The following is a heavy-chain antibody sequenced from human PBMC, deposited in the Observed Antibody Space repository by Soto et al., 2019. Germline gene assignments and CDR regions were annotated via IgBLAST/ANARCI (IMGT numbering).Heavy chain of an antibody. CDR1: GGSISSSSYY. CDR3: ARVVYYDSSGLPYYGMDV. V-gene: IGHV4-31*03. CDR2: IYYSGST. J-gene: IGHJ6*02. D-gene: IGHD3-22*01. Sequence: SETLSLTCTVSGGSISSSSYYWSWIRQHPGKGLEWIGYIYYSGSTYYNPSLKSRVTISVDTSKNQFSLKLSSVTAADTAVYYCARVVYYDSSGLPYYGMDVWGQGTTVTVSS.